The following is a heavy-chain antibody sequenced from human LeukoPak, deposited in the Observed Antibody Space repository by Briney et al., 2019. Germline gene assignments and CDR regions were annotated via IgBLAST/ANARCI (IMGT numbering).Heavy chain of an antibody. J-gene: IGHJ4*02. V-gene: IGHV4-30-4*01. CDR3: ARWVGGYSYGYDY. Sequence: SQTLSLTCTVSGVSISSGDYVRHWIRQPPGKGLESIGYIYYSRSTYYNPSLKSLVTISVDTSKNQFSLKLTSVTAADTAVYYCARWVGGYSYGYDYWGQGTLVTVSS. CDR2: IYYSRST. D-gene: IGHD5-18*01. CDR1: GVSISSGDYV.